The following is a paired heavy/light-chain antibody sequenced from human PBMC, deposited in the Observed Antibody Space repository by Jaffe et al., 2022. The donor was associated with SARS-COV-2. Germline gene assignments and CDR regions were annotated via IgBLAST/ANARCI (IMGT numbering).Light chain of an antibody. V-gene: IGLV3-25*03. CDR1: ALPKQY. CDR2: KDS. CDR3: QSADSGGTYVV. Sequence: SYELTQPPSVSVSPGRTARITCSGDALPKQYAYWYQQKPGQAPVLVIYKDSLRPSGIPERFSGSSSGTTVTLTISGVQAEDEADYYCQSADSGGTYVVFGGGTKLTVL. J-gene: IGLJ2*01.
Heavy chain of an antibody. CDR3: ARDLGARFGEAHTMDV. CDR1: GYTFTGYG. Sequence: QVQLMQSGAEVKKPGASVKVSCKASGYTFTGYGISWVRQAPGQGLEWMGWISAYNGDTNSAQNLQGRVTMTTDTSTNTAYMELRSLRSDDTAVYFCARDLGARFGEAHTMDVWGQGTTVTVSS. V-gene: IGHV1-18*01. D-gene: IGHD3-10*01. J-gene: IGHJ6*02. CDR2: ISAYNGDT.